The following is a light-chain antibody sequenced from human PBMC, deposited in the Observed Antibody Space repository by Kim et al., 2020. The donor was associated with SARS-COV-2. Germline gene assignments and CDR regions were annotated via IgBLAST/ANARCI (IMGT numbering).Light chain of an antibody. CDR2: DAS. CDR3: QQRRTWPLT. CDR1: QNIGNW. V-gene: IGKV3-11*01. J-gene: IGKJ4*01. Sequence: SSPPGERATPSCRASQNIGNWLAWYQQKSGQAPRLLMSDASNRATGIPARFSGSWSGTDFTLTISGLEPEDFAVYYCQQRRTWPLTFGGGTKLEI.